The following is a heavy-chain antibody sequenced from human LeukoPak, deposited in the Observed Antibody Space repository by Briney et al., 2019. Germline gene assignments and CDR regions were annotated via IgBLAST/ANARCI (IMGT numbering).Heavy chain of an antibody. CDR1: GFTFSSYS. V-gene: IGHV3-48*02. J-gene: IGHJ5*02. Sequence: GSLRLSCAASGFTFSSYSMNWVRQAPGKGLEWVSYISSSSSTIYYADSMKGRFTISRDNAKNSLYLQMNSRRDEDTAVYYCAREPGIAAAGTVYNWFDPWGQGTLVTVSS. CDR2: ISSSSSTI. D-gene: IGHD6-13*01. CDR3: AREPGIAAAGTVYNWFDP.